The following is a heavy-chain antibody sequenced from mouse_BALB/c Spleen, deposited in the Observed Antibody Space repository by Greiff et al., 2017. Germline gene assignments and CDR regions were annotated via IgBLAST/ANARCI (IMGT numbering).Heavy chain of an antibody. Sequence: EVKLVESGGGLVKPGGSLKLSCAASGFTFSDYYMYWVRQTPEKRLEWVATISDGGSYTYYPDSVKGRFTISRDNAKNNLYLQMSSLKSEDTAMYYCARPILSVGSYAMDYWGQGTSVTVSS. V-gene: IGHV5-4*02. CDR3: ARPILSVGSYAMDY. CDR1: GFTFSDYY. CDR2: ISDGGSYT. D-gene: IGHD2-14*01. J-gene: IGHJ4*01.